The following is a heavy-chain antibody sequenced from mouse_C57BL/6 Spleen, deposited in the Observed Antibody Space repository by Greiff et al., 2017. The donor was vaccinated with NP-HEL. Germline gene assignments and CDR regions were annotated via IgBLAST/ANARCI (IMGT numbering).Heavy chain of an antibody. CDR3: ARGCSLVAMDY. Sequence: QVQLQQPGAELVKPGASVKLSCKASGYTFTSYWMHWVKQRPGQGLEWIGMIHPNSGSTNYNEKFKSKATLTVDKSSSTAYMKLSSLTSEDSAVYYCARGCSLVAMDYWGQGTSVTVAS. D-gene: IGHD1-1*02. V-gene: IGHV1-64*01. J-gene: IGHJ4*01. CDR2: IHPNSGST. CDR1: GYTFTSYW.